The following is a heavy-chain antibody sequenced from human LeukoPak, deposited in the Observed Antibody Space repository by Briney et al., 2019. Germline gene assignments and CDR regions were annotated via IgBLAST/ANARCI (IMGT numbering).Heavy chain of an antibody. V-gene: IGHV3-23*01. J-gene: IGHJ4*02. Sequence: SGGSLRLSCAASGFTITNYAMSWVRQAPGKGLEWVSDISGSGDFTYYADSVKGRFTISRDKSKNTLYLQMNSLRAEDTAVYYCAKDGARDGYNYPDYWGQGTLVTVSS. CDR2: ISGSGDFT. CDR3: AKDGARDGYNYPDY. D-gene: IGHD5-24*01. CDR1: GFTITNYA.